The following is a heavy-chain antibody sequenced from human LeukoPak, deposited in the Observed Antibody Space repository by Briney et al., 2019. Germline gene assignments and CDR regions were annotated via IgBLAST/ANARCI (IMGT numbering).Heavy chain of an antibody. CDR2: IYNSGST. J-gene: IGHJ3*02. Sequence: PSQTLSLTCAVSGGSISSGGYSWSWIRQPPGKGLEWIGYIYNSGSTNYNPSLKSRVTISVDTSKNQFSLKLSSVTAADTAVYYCAREGSSASRDGFDIWGQGTMVTVSS. CDR3: AREGSSASRDGFDI. CDR1: GGSISSGGYS. V-gene: IGHV4-61*08.